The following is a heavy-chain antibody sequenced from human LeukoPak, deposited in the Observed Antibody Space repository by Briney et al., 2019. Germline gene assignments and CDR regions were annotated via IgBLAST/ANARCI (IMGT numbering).Heavy chain of an antibody. J-gene: IGHJ4*02. Sequence: GGSLRLSCAASGFTFSSYGMHWVRQAPGKGLEWVAVIWYDGSNKYYADSVKGRFTISRDNSKNTLYLQMNSLRAEDTAVYYCAKADLRDGYNVPFADYWGQGTLVTVSS. V-gene: IGHV3-33*06. D-gene: IGHD5-24*01. CDR2: IWYDGSNK. CDR3: AKADLRDGYNVPFADY. CDR1: GFTFSSYG.